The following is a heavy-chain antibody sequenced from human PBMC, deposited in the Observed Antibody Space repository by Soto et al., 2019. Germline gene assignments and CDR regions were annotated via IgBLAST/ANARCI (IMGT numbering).Heavy chain of an antibody. V-gene: IGHV1-18*01. Sequence: QVEVVQSGAEVKKPGASVKVSCVTSGYTFSSYGTNWVRQAPGHGLEWMGWINNYSGNTKYAQRFQGRITMSTDTSTSTAYMEVRSLTYDDTAVYYCARTYYYGSGTHYRFDPWGQGTLVTVSS. CDR1: GYTFSSYG. D-gene: IGHD3-10*01. J-gene: IGHJ5*02. CDR3: ARTYYYGSGTHYRFDP. CDR2: INNYSGNT.